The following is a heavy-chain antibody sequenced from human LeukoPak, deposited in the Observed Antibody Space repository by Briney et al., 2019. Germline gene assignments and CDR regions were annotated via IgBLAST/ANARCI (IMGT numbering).Heavy chain of an antibody. CDR2: MNPNSGNT. J-gene: IGHJ4*02. Sequence: ASVKVSCKASGYTFTSYDINWVRQATGQGLEWMGWMNPNSGNTGYAQKFQGRVTMTRNTSISTAYMELSSLRSEDTAVYYRARVVPAAIWGIDNWGQGTLVTVSS. CDR3: ARVVPAAIWGIDN. CDR1: GYTFTSYD. V-gene: IGHV1-8*01. D-gene: IGHD2-2*01.